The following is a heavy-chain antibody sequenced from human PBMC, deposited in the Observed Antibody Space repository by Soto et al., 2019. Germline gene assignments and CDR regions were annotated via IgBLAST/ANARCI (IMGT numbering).Heavy chain of an antibody. CDR3: ARPQEAESSGSFDY. D-gene: IGHD3-22*01. CDR1: GYSFSSYW. J-gene: IGHJ4*02. V-gene: IGHV5-51*01. Sequence: GESLKISCKGSGYSFSSYWIGWVRQMPGKGLEWMGIIFPGDSHTIYSPSFQGQVTISADKSISTAYLQWSSLKASDTAMYYCARPQEAESSGSFDYWGQGTLVTVSS. CDR2: IFPGDSHT.